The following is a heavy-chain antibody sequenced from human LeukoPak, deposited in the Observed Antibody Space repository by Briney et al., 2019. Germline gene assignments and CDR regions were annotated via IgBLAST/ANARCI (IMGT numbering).Heavy chain of an antibody. CDR3: ATEYYGSVSYYDY. Sequence: GRSLRLSCAASGFTFSSYAMHWVRQAPGKGLEWVAVISYDGSNKYYADSVRGRFTISRDNSKNTVYMQMNSLRAEDTAVYYCATEYYGSVSYYDYWGQGTLVTVSS. CDR2: ISYDGSNK. CDR1: GFTFSSYA. D-gene: IGHD3-10*01. V-gene: IGHV3-30-3*01. J-gene: IGHJ4*02.